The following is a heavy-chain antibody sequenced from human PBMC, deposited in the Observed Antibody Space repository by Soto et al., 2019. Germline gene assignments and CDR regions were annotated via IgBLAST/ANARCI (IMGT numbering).Heavy chain of an antibody. CDR1: GYTFTSYG. CDR3: ARDRGGQKLVHTYYYYGMDV. Sequence: ASVKVSCKASGYTFTSYGISWVRQAPGQGLEWLGWISAFTGNTNYAQQLQGRVTMTPYTSTSTAYMELRSLRPEHQAVYYCARDRGGQKLVHTYYYYGMDVWGQGTTVTVSS. V-gene: IGHV1-18*01. J-gene: IGHJ6*02. CDR2: ISAFTGNT. D-gene: IGHD6-13*01.